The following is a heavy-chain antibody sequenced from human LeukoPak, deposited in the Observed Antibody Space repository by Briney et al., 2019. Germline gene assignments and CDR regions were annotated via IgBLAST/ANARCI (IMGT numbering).Heavy chain of an antibody. CDR2: ISYDGSNK. CDR3: ARAPGRTIVVAYFQH. CDR1: GFTFSSYA. Sequence: GGPLRLSCAASGFTFSSYAMHWVRQAPGKGLEWVAVISYDGSNKYYADSVKGRFTISRDNSKNTLYLQMNSLRAEDTAVYYCARAPGRTIVVAYFQHWGQGTLVTVSS. D-gene: IGHD3-22*01. V-gene: IGHV3-30*04. J-gene: IGHJ1*01.